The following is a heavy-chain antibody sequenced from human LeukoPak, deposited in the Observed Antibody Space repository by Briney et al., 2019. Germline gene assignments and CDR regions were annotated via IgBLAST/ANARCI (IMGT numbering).Heavy chain of an antibody. CDR1: GGSIGSSSYY. D-gene: IGHD3-3*01. J-gene: IGHJ4*02. CDR2: IYYSGST. Sequence: SETLSLTCTVSGGSIGSSSYYWGWIRQPPGKGLEWIGSIYYSGSTYYNPSLKSRVTISVDTSKNQFSLKLSSVTAADTAVYYCARRPYYDFWSGYSDYFDYWGQGTLVTVSS. V-gene: IGHV4-39*01. CDR3: ARRPYYDFWSGYSDYFDY.